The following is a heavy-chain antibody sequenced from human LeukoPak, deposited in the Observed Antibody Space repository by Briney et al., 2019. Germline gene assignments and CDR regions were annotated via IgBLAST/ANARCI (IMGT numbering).Heavy chain of an antibody. J-gene: IGHJ6*03. V-gene: IGHV3-23*01. Sequence: GGSLRLSCAAAGFNFRDYAMGWVRQAPGRGLEWVSSTSATGGTRHYSDSVKGRFSISRDNSENTLFLQMNSLSAEDTAVYYCAKLGRYCSGGSCYYYYYMDVWGNGTTVTVSS. CDR1: GFNFRDYA. CDR3: AKLGRYCSGGSCYYYYYMDV. CDR2: TSATGGTR. D-gene: IGHD2-15*01.